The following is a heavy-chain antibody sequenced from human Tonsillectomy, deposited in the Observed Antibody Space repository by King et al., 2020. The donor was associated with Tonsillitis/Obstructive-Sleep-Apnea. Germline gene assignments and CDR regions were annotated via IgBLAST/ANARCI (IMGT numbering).Heavy chain of an antibody. D-gene: IGHD2-8*01. J-gene: IGHJ4*02. CDR1: GFTFSSYA. CDR2: ISSDGDST. V-gene: IGHV3-64*01. CDR3: ARWYEDVVMVYATYYFVY. Sequence: VQLVESGGGLVQPGGSLRLSCAASGFTFSSYAMHWVRQAPGKGLEYVSAISSDGDSTYYANSVKGRFTISRDNPKSTLYLQMGSLRADDMAVYYCARWYEDVVMVYATYYFVYWGQGTLVTVAS.